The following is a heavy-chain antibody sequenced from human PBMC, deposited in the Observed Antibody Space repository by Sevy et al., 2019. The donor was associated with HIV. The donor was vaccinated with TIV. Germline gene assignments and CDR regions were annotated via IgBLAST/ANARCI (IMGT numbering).Heavy chain of an antibody. Sequence: ASVKVSCKASGYTFTNYYMHWVRQAPGQGLEWMGIINPSDVSTVYAQKFQGRVTVTRDTSLSTAYLELSRLKSNDTAIYYCARLTTQPTSDLYGMDVWGQGTRVTVSS. V-gene: IGHV1-46*01. CDR2: INPSDVST. CDR1: GYTFTNYY. D-gene: IGHD4-4*01. J-gene: IGHJ6*02. CDR3: ARLTTQPTSDLYGMDV.